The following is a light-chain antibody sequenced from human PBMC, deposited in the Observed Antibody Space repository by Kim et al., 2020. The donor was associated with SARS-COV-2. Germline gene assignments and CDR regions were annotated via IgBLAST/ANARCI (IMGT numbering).Light chain of an antibody. Sequence: PGKTARSTCGGNNIGSKSVHWYQQKQGQAPVLVIYYDSDRPSGIPERFSGSNSGNTATLTISRVEAGDEADYYCQVWDSSSDHPVVFGGGTKLTVL. CDR3: QVWDSSSDHPVV. CDR2: YDS. J-gene: IGLJ2*01. V-gene: IGLV3-21*04. CDR1: NIGSKS.